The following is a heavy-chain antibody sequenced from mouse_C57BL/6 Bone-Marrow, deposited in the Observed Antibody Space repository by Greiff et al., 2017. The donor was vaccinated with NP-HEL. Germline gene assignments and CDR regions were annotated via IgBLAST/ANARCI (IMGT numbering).Heavy chain of an antibody. CDR1: GFTFSSYG. J-gene: IGHJ2*01. D-gene: IGHD1-2*01. V-gene: IGHV5-6*01. Sequence: EVQVVESGGDLVKPGGSLKLSCAASGFTFSSYGMSWVRQTPDKRLEWVATISSGGSYTYYPDSVKGRFTISRDNAKNTLYLQMSSRKSEDTAMYYCARQDYYGPDYWGQGTTLTVSS. CDR2: ISSGGSYT. CDR3: ARQDYYGPDY.